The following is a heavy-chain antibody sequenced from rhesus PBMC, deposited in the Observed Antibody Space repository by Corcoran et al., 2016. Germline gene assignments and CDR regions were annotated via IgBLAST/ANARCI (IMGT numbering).Heavy chain of an antibody. CDR2: IHGSYTNT. V-gene: IGHV4S10*01. Sequence: QVQLQESGPGVVKPSETLSLTCVVSGGSLSDSYRWSWIRQPPGKGLEWIGYIHGSYTNTNYNPSLKSRVSISKDTAKNQLSLKLSAVTAADTAVYYCVRGDFCTGGGCHFDFWCQGVLVTVSS. J-gene: IGHJ4*01. D-gene: IGHD2-21*01. CDR1: GGSLSDSYR. CDR3: VRGDFCTGGGCHFDF.